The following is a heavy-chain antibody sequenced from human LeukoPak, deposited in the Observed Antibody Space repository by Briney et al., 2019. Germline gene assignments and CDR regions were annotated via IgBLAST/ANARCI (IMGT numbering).Heavy chain of an antibody. CDR2: ITSTSSYM. D-gene: IGHD3-10*01. CDR1: GFTFSTYN. Sequence: GGSLRLSCAASGFTFSTYNRSWVRQAPGKGLEWVSSITSTSSYMYYADSVKGRFTISRDNAQNSLYLHMSTLRPEDTAVYYCARDLEVRGVFNYYYYMDVWGKGTTVTISS. V-gene: IGHV3-21*01. CDR3: ARDLEVRGVFNYYYYMDV. J-gene: IGHJ6*03.